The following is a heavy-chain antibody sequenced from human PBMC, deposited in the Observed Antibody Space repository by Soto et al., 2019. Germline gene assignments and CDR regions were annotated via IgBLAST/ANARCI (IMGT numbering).Heavy chain of an antibody. CDR3: AKSAAGRSYYYYYMDV. J-gene: IGHJ6*03. CDR1: GFTFDDYA. D-gene: IGHD6-25*01. Sequence: GGSLRLSCAASGFTFDDYAMHWVRQAPGKGLEWVSGISWNSGSIGYADSVKGRFTISRDNAKNSLYLQMNSLRAEDTALYYCAKSAAGRSYYYYYMDVWGKGTTVTVSS. CDR2: ISWNSGSI. V-gene: IGHV3-9*01.